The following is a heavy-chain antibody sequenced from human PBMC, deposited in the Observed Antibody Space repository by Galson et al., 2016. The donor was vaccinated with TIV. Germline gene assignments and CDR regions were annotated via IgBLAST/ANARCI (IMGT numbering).Heavy chain of an antibody. V-gene: IGHV1-8*01. D-gene: IGHD2-21*02. Sequence: SVKVSCKASGYTFTNSEINWVRQATGQGLEWMGWVIPNSGKTRYAQKFQGRLTMTRDTSLSTAYMELRSLRSDDTAVYYCARLAFCGGYCYYVDSWGQGTLVTVSS. J-gene: IGHJ4*02. CDR1: GYTFTNSE. CDR2: VIPNSGKT. CDR3: ARLAFCGGYCYYVDS.